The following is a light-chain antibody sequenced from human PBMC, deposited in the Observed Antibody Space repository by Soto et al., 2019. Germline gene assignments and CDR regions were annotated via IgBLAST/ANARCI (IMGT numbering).Light chain of an antibody. V-gene: IGKV2-30*01. J-gene: IGKJ2*01. Sequence: DVVMTQSPLSLPVTLGQPASISCTSSQSLVNSDGNTYFNWFHQRPGQTPRRLIYKVSNRDSGVPDRFSGSGSGTVFTLKITRVEAEDVGIYYCMQGTHWPYTFGQGTKLEIK. CDR2: KVS. CDR1: QSLVNSDGNTY. CDR3: MQGTHWPYT.